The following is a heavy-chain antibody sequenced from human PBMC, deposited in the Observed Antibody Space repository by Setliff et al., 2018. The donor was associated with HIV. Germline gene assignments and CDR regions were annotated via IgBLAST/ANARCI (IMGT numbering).Heavy chain of an antibody. CDR3: TAGHYGPNP. J-gene: IGHJ5*02. V-gene: IGHV3-48*03. CDR1: GFSFSTHD. Sequence: SGGSLRLSCAASGFSFSTHDMNWVRQAPGKGLEWISYITSGGSVKYYADSVKGRFTISRDNAGRSLYLQMNSLKVEDTAVYYCTAGHYGPNPWGQGTPVTVSS. D-gene: IGHD3-10*01. CDR2: ITSGGSVK.